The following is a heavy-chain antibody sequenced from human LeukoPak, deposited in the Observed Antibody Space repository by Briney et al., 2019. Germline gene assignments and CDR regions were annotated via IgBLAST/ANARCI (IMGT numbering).Heavy chain of an antibody. Sequence: PGGSLRLSRAASGLAFSAYKMHWVRQAPRKGLVWVSRISTDGYTTDYADFVQVRFTASRDNTKNTWSLEMNSLRAEDTAVYYCVVGGSPGYWGQGTLVTVSS. CDR2: ISTDGYTT. D-gene: IGHD2-15*01. CDR1: GLAFSAYK. CDR3: VVGGSPGY. J-gene: IGHJ4*02. V-gene: IGHV3-74*01.